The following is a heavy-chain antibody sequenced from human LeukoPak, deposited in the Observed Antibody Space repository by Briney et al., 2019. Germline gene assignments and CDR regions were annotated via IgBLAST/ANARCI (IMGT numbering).Heavy chain of an antibody. D-gene: IGHD5-24*01. CDR2: ISAYNGNT. CDR1: GYTFTIYG. CDR3: ARDTLTILTEPFDY. J-gene: IGHJ4*02. V-gene: IGHV1-18*01. Sequence: ASVTVSCTASGYTFTIYGISWVRQAPGQGLEWMGWISAYNGNTNYAQKLQGRVTMTTDTSTSTAYMELRSLRSDDTAVYYCARDTLTILTEPFDYWGQGTLVTVSS.